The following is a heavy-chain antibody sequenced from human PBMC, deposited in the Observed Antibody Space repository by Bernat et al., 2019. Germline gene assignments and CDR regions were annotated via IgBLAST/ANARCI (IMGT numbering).Heavy chain of an antibody. Sequence: QVQLQQWGAGLLKPSETLSLTCAVYGGSFSGYYWSWIRQPPGKGLEWIGAINHSGSTNYNPSLKSRVTISVDTSKNQFSLKLSSLTAADTAVYYCASYIAVACTIEAGFDYWGQGTLVTVSS. CDR1: GGSFSGYY. V-gene: IGHV4-34*01. J-gene: IGHJ4*02. CDR3: ASYIAVACTIEAGFDY. D-gene: IGHD6-19*01. CDR2: INHSGST.